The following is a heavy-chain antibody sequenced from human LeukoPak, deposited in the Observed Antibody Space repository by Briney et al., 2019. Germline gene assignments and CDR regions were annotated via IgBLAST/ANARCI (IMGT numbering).Heavy chain of an antibody. CDR1: GYTFTGYY. J-gene: IGHJ4*02. V-gene: IGHV1-2*02. D-gene: IGHD2-21*02. CDR3: ARVKREWRLLFYFDY. Sequence: ASVKVSCKASGYTFTGYYMHWVRQAPGQGLEWVGWINPNSGGTNYAQKFQGRVTMTRDTSISTAYMELSRLRSDDTAVYYCARVKREWRLLFYFDYWGQGTLVTVSS. CDR2: INPNSGGT.